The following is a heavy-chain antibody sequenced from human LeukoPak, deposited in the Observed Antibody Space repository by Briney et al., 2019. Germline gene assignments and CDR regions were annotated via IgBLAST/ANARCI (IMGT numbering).Heavy chain of an antibody. CDR3: ARVQGTMVRGSLDY. CDR2: IYYSGST. D-gene: IGHD3-10*01. J-gene: IGHJ4*02. CDR1: GGSISSSSYY. V-gene: IGHV4-39*07. Sequence: SETLSLTCTVSGGSISSSSYYWGWIRQPPGKGLEWIGSIYYSGSTYYNPSLKSRVTISVDTSKNQFSLKLSSVTAADTAVYYCARVQGTMVRGSLDYWGQGTLVTVSS.